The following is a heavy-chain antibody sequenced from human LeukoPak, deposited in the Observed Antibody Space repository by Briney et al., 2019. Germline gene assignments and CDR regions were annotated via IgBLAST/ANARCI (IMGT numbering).Heavy chain of an antibody. J-gene: IGHJ4*02. CDR3: ARVDPEGLFDY. CDR2: IYTSGST. D-gene: IGHD3-9*01. V-gene: IGHV4-61*02. CDR1: GGSISSGSYY. Sequence: SETPSLTCTVSGGSISSGSYYWSWIRQPAGKGLEWIGRIYTSGSTNYNPSLKSRVTISVDTSKNQFSLKLSSVTAADTAVYYCARVDPEGLFDYWGQGTLVTVSS.